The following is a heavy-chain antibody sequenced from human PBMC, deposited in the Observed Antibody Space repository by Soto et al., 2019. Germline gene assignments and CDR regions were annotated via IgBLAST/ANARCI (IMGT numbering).Heavy chain of an antibody. J-gene: IGHJ5*02. D-gene: IGHD6-13*01. Sequence: ASVKLYCKAAGYTFSIYYMHWVRQAPGQGLEWMGWISANNGNTNYAQKLQGRVTMTTDTSTSTAYMELRSLRSDDTAVYYCARGRGAAGPEPNWFDPWGQGTLVTVSS. CDR3: ARGRGAAGPEPNWFDP. CDR1: GYTFSIYY. CDR2: ISANNGNT. V-gene: IGHV1-18*04.